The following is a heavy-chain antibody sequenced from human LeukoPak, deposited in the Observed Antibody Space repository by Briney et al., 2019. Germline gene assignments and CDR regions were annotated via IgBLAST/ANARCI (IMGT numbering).Heavy chain of an antibody. CDR1: GFTFTTYA. CDR3: AREVSMRTGEDY. J-gene: IGHJ4*02. CDR2: IYSGGST. V-gene: IGHV3-53*01. Sequence: PGGSLRLSCAASGFTFTTYAMNWARQAPGKGLEWVSVIYSGGSTYYADSVKGRFTISRDNSKDTLYLQMNSLRAEDTAVYYCAREVSMRTGEDYWGQGTLVTVSS. D-gene: IGHD3-10*01.